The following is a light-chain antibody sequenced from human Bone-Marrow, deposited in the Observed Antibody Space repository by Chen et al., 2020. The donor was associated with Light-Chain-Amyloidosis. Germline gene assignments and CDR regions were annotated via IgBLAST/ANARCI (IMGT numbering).Light chain of an antibody. V-gene: IGKV3-20*01. CDR1: QTISSNY. CDR3: QQYGTSPLT. Sequence: EIVLTQSPGTLSLSPGEGANLSCRASQTISSNYLTWYQQKFGQAPRLLIYGSSSRATGIPDRFTGSGSGTDFTLTINRLEPEDFVRYYLQQYGTSPLTFGGGSKVEIK. CDR2: GSS. J-gene: IGKJ4*01.